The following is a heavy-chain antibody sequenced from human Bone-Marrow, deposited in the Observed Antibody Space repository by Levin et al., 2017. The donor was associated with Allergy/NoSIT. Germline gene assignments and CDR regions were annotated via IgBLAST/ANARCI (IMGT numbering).Heavy chain of an antibody. J-gene: IGHJ5*02. CDR1: GFTFSDYY. CDR2: ISSSGSTI. V-gene: IGHV3-11*01. CDR3: ARVIVEGWFDP. Sequence: GGSLRLSCAASGFTFSDYYMSWIRQAPGKGLEWVSYISSSGSTIYYADSVKGRFTISRDNAKNSLYPQMNSLRAEDTAVYYCARVIVEGWFDPWGQGTLVTVSS. D-gene: IGHD3-16*02.